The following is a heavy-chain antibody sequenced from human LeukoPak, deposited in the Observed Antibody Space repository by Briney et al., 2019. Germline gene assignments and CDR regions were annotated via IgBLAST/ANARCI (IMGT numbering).Heavy chain of an antibody. CDR3: ARSTSQGWFDP. CDR2: IFYTGST. V-gene: IGHV4-59*01. J-gene: IGHJ5*02. Sequence: SETLSLTCTVSGGSISSYYWSWIRQSPGKGLEWIVYIFYTGSTHYNPSLKSRVTISLDTSKKHFSLKLSSVTAADTAVYYCARSTSQGWFDPWGQGTLVTVSS. CDR1: GGSISSYY. D-gene: IGHD2-2*01.